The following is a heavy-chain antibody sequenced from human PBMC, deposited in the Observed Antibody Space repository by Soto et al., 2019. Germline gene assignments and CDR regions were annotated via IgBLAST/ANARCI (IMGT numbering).Heavy chain of an antibody. CDR1: GGSFTSNNW. D-gene: IGHD1-7*01. J-gene: IGHJ4*02. CDR2: IYWTGST. CDR3: ASRDPGTSVDY. V-gene: IGHV4-4*02. Sequence: QVQLQESGPGLVKPSGTLSLTCAVSGGSFTSNNWWTWVRQPPGQGLEWIGEIYWTGSTNYNPSLKSRVTISLDKSENQFPLKVTSLTAPDTAVYYCASRDPGTSVDYWGQGTLVTVSS.